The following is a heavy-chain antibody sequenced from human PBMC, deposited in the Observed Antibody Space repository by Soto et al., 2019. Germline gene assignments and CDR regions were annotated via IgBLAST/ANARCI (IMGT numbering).Heavy chain of an antibody. CDR3: ARGYESSRRYLPLLDY. D-gene: IGHD3-22*01. CDR2: ISHSGST. V-gene: IGHV4-34*01. Sequence: QVQLQQWGAGLLKPSETLSLRCVVNSGSFSGYYWTGIRQTPGKGLEWIGEISHSGSTNYSPSLMSRVTMSADTSKKPFSLRLSSVTAADTALYFCARGYESSRRYLPLLDYWGQGTLVTVSS. J-gene: IGHJ4*02. CDR1: SGSFSGYY.